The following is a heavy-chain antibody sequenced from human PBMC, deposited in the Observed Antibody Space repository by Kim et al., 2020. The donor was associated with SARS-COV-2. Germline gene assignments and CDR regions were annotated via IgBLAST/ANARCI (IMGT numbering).Heavy chain of an antibody. V-gene: IGHV3-48*04. CDR3: ARVDPGIAAAGTPWDFDY. CDR2: ISSSSSTI. CDR1: GFTFSSYS. D-gene: IGHD6-13*01. J-gene: IGHJ4*02. Sequence: GGSLRLSCAASGFTFSSYSMNWVRQAPGKGLEWVSYISSSSSTIYYADSVKGRFTISRDNAKNSLYLQMNSLRAEDTAVYYCARVDPGIAAAGTPWDFDYWGQGTLVTVSS.